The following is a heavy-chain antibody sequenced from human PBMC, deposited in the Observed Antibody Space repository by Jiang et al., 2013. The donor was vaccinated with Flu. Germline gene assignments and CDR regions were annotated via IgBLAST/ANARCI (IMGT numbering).Heavy chain of an antibody. CDR3: AKDLDPVAPFPDNY. CDR2: ISYDGSNK. Sequence: VQLLESGGGVVQPGRSLRLSCAASGFTFSSYGMHWVRQAPGKGLEWVAVISYDGSNKYYADSVKGRFTISRDNSKNTLYLQMNSLRAEDTAVYYCAKDLDPVAPFPDNYWGQGTLVTVSS. J-gene: IGHJ4*02. V-gene: IGHV3-30*18. CDR1: GFTFSSYG. D-gene: IGHD6-19*01.